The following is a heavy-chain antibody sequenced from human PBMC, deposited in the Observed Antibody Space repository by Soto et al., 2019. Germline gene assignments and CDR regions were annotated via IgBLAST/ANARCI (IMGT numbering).Heavy chain of an antibody. Sequence: EVQLVESGGGLIEPGGSLRLSCAASGFTFSNAWVSWVRQAPGKGLEWVGRIKSKTGGGTTDYAAPVKGRFTISTDDSKNTLYLQMNSLKTEDSAVYYCTTGSSSGYWGQGTLVTVSS. D-gene: IGHD6-6*01. CDR1: GFTFSNAW. V-gene: IGHV3-15*01. CDR3: TTGSSSGY. J-gene: IGHJ4*02. CDR2: IKSKTGGGTT.